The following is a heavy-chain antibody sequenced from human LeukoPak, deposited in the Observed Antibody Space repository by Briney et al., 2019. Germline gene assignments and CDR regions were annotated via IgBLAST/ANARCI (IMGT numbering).Heavy chain of an antibody. CDR1: GYTFTGYY. CDR2: INPNSGGT. Sequence: GASVKVSCKASGYTFTGYYMHWVRQAPGQGLEWMGWINPNSGGTNYAQKFQGRVTMTRDTSISTAYMELSRLRSDDTAVYYCARDWEAAGTKNWFDPWGQGTLVTVSS. CDR3: ARDWEAAGTKNWFDP. J-gene: IGHJ5*02. V-gene: IGHV1-2*02. D-gene: IGHD6-13*01.